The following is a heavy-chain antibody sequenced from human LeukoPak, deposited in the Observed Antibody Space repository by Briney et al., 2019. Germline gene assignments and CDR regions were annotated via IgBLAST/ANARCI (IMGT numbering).Heavy chain of an antibody. CDR2: IYSGGST. Sequence: PGGSLRLSCAASGFTVSSNYMSWVRQAPGKGLEWVSVIYSGGSTYYADSVKGRFTISRDNSKNTLYLQMNSLRAEDTAVYYCARESPTIAVAIDYWGQGTLVTVSS. CDR1: GFTVSSNY. D-gene: IGHD6-13*01. V-gene: IGHV3-66*01. J-gene: IGHJ4*02. CDR3: ARESPTIAVAIDY.